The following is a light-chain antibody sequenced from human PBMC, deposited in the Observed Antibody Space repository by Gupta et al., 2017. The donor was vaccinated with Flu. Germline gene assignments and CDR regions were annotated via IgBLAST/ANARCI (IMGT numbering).Light chain of an antibody. Sequence: EIVMTQSPATLSVSPGERATLSCRASQSVSSNLAWYQQKPGQAPRLLIYGASTRATGIPARFSGSGSGTEFTLTISSLQSEDFAVYYCQQDYNWPWTFGPGTKVEIK. J-gene: IGKJ1*01. CDR2: GAS. CDR1: QSVSSN. V-gene: IGKV3-15*01. CDR3: QQDYNWPWT.